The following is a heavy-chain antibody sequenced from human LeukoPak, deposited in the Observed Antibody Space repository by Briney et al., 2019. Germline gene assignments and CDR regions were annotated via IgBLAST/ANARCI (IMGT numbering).Heavy chain of an antibody. Sequence: ASVKVSCKASGYTFTSYYMHWVRQAPGQGLEWMGIINPSGGSTSYAQKFQGRVTMTRDMSTSTAYMELRSLRSDDTAVYYCARVDPAYYDSSGYYARYFPFFYFDYWGQGTLVTVSS. D-gene: IGHD3-22*01. CDR1: GYTFTSYY. V-gene: IGHV1-46*01. J-gene: IGHJ4*02. CDR3: ARVDPAYYDSSGYYARYFPFFYFDY. CDR2: INPSGGST.